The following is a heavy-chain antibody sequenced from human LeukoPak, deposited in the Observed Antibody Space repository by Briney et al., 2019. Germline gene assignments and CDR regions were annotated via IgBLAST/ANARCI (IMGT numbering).Heavy chain of an antibody. Sequence: SETLSLTCAVYGGSFSGYYWSWIRQPPGKGLEWIGEINHSGSTNYNPSLKSRVTMSVDTSKNQFSLKLTSVTAADTAMYYCARASRGDSSYYYYGMDVWGQGTTVTVSS. J-gene: IGHJ6*02. D-gene: IGHD3-22*01. CDR1: GGSFSGYY. CDR2: INHSGST. CDR3: ARASRGDSSYYYYGMDV. V-gene: IGHV4-34*01.